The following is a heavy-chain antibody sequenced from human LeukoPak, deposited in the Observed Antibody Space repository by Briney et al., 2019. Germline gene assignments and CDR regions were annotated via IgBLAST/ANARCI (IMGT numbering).Heavy chain of an antibody. D-gene: IGHD6-13*01. V-gene: IGHV3-9*01. Sequence: GGSLRLSCAASGFTFSSYWMHWVRQAPGKGLVWVSGISWNSGSIGYADSVKGRFTISRDNAKNSLYLQMNSLRAEDTALYYCAKDAAAGSSGGWFDPWGQGTLVTVSS. J-gene: IGHJ5*02. CDR3: AKDAAAGSSGGWFDP. CDR2: ISWNSGSI. CDR1: GFTFSSYW.